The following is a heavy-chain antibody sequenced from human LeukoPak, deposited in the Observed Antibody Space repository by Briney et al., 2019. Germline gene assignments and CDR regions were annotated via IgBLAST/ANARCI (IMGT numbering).Heavy chain of an antibody. CDR1: GITVSSNY. Sequence: GGSLRLSCAASGITVSSNYMSWVRQAPGKGLEWVSVIYSGGSTYYADSVKGRFTISRDNSKNTLYLQMNSLRAEDTAVYYCARTDGPSIAAAGYWFDPWGQGTLVTVSS. V-gene: IGHV3-53*01. J-gene: IGHJ5*02. CDR2: IYSGGST. CDR3: ARTDGPSIAAAGYWFDP. D-gene: IGHD6-13*01.